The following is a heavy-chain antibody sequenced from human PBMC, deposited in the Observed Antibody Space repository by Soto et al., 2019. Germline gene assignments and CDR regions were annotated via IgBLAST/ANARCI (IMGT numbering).Heavy chain of an antibody. CDR1: GFSFSNYW. Sequence: EVQLVESGGGLVQPGGSLRLSCAASGFSFSNYWMTWVRQAPGKGLEWVANIKLDGSEEYYVDSVKGRFTISRDNAKNSRFLQMNSRRAEDTAVYYCARPLGWRDAFDIWGQGTMVTVSS. CDR3: ARPLGWRDAFDI. J-gene: IGHJ3*02. V-gene: IGHV3-7*01. D-gene: IGHD6-19*01. CDR2: IKLDGSEE.